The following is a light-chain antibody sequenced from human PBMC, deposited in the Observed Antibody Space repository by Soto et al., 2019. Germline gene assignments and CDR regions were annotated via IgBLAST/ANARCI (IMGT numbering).Light chain of an antibody. CDR3: AAWDDSLNGHV. CDR1: SSNIGSYY. CDR2: END. V-gene: IGLV1-44*01. Sequence: VLTQPPSVSAAPGQKVTMSCSGGSSNIGSYYVSWHQQLPGTAPKLLISENDKRPSGVPERFSGSKSGTSASLAISGLQSEDEADYYCAAWDDSLNGHVFGPGTKVTVL. J-gene: IGLJ1*01.